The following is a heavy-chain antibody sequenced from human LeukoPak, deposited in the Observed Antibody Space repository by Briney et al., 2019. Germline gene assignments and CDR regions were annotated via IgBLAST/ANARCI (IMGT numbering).Heavy chain of an antibody. CDR3: ARGHLGLNY. V-gene: IGHV3-7*01. J-gene: IGHJ4*02. CDR1: GLTFSSFW. CDR2: IKQDGSET. Sequence: GGSLRLSCAVSGLTFSSFWMSWIRQAPGKGPEWVASIKQDGSETYYVDSVRGRFTISRDNAQNSLYLQMTSLRADDTAVYYCARGHLGLNYWGQGTLVTVSS. D-gene: IGHD3-16*01.